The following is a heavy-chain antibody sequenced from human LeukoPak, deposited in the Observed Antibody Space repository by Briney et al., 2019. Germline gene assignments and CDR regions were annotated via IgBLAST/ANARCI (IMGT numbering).Heavy chain of an antibody. V-gene: IGHV3-15*01. CDR1: GFTFSNAW. Sequence: NTGGSLRLSCAASGFTFSNAWINWVRQAPGKGLEWVGRIKSETDGGITDYAAPVKGRFSISRDDSKNTVYLQMNSLKTEDTGVYYCTTVRLGELSLFIFDYWGQGTLVTVSS. J-gene: IGHJ4*02. CDR2: IKSETDGGIT. CDR3: TTVRLGELSLFIFDY. D-gene: IGHD3-16*02.